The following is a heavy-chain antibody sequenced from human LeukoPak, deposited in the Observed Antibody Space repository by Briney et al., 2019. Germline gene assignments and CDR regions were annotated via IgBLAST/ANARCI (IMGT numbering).Heavy chain of an antibody. CDR3: ARASSSGWIYFHY. CDR2: GYYSGST. J-gene: IGHJ4*02. CDR1: GGSISSSSYY. Sequence: PSETLSLTCTVSGGSISSSSYYWGWIRQPPGKGLEWIGSGYYSGSTYYNPSLKSRVTISVDASKNHFSLKLRYVTAADTAVYYCARASSSGWIYFHYWGQGTLVTVSS. V-gene: IGHV4-39*07. D-gene: IGHD6-19*01.